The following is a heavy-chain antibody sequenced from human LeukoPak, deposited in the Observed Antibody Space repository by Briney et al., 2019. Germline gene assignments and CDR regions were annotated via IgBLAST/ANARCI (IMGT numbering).Heavy chain of an antibody. CDR2: IDSFDGST. CDR1: GYPFTRFY. CDR3: ARGGAPPHYYDNTGLWPPYFDA. V-gene: IGHV1-46*01. J-gene: IGHJ4*02. D-gene: IGHD3-22*01. Sequence: GASVTVSCKASGYPFTRFYMHWLRQAPGQGLEWMGIIDSFDGSTTYSQKFQGRVSMARDMSTSTVYLEFSSLTSEDTAVYYCARGGAPPHYYDNTGLWPPYFDAWGQGALVTVSS.